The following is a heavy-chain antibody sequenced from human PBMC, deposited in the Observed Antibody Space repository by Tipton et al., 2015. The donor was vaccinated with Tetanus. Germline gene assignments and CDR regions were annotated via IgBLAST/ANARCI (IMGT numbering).Heavy chain of an antibody. CDR2: IYPGDSET. J-gene: IGHJ3*01. V-gene: IGHV5-51*01. CDR3: ARGGQEMATSTGEFDV. D-gene: IGHD5-24*01. Sequence: QLVQSGAEVKKPGQSLEISCKGSGYNFANFWIGWVRQMPGRGLEWMGIIYPGDSETTKSPSFEGQVTISVDKSTSTADLQWGSLQTPDTAMYYCARGGQEMATSTGEFDVWGQGTMVTVSS. CDR1: GYNFANFW.